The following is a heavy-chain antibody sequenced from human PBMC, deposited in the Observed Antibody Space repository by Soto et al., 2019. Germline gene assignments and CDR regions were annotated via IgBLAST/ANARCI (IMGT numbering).Heavy chain of an antibody. J-gene: IGHJ6*03. CDR1: GFTFSSYA. CDR3: AKRAAMALYYYYYMDV. CDR2: ISGSGGST. D-gene: IGHD5-18*01. Sequence: EVQLLESGGGLVQPGGSLRLSCAASGFTFSSYAMSWVRQAPGKGLEWVSAISGSGGSTYYADSVKGRFTISRDNSKNTLYLQMNSLRAEDTAVYYCAKRAAMALYYYYYMDVWGKGTTVTVSS. V-gene: IGHV3-23*01.